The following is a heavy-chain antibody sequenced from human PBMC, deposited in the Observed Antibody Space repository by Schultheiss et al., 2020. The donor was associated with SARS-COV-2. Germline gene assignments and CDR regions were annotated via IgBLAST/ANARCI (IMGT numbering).Heavy chain of an antibody. D-gene: IGHD2-2*01. CDR2: IIPIFGTA. Sequence: KISCKASGGTFSSYAISWVRQAPGQGLEWMGGIIPIFGTANYAQKFQVRVTITADESTSTAYMELSSLRDEDTAVYYCARGGGERGVVVPAAIYFYYGMDVWGQGTTVTVSS. CDR3: ARGGGERGVVVPAAIYFYYGMDV. V-gene: IGHV1-69*01. J-gene: IGHJ6*02. CDR1: GGTFSSYA.